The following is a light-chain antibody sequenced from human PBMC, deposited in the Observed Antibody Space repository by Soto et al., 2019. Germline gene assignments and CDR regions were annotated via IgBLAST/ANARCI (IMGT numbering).Light chain of an antibody. Sequence: EIVMTQSPATLSVSPGERATVSCRASQSVRSNLAWYQQKPGQAPRLLIYGASNRATGIPDRFSGSGSGTDFTLTISSLEPEDFAVYYCQQYGHSPWTFGQGTKVDIK. J-gene: IGKJ1*01. CDR1: QSVRSN. CDR3: QQYGHSPWT. V-gene: IGKV3D-15*01. CDR2: GAS.